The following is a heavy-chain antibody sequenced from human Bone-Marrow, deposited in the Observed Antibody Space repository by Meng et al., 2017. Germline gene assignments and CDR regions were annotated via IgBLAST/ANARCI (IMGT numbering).Heavy chain of an antibody. V-gene: IGHV1-8*02. CDR3: ARGGYSSSWYAEWYFDL. Sequence: ASVKVSCKASGYTFTGYYMHWVRQAPGQGLEWMGWMNPNSGNTGYAQKFQGRVTMTRNTSISTAYMELSSLRSDDTAVYYCARGGYSSSWYAEWYFDLWGRGTLVTVSS. J-gene: IGHJ2*01. D-gene: IGHD6-13*01. CDR2: MNPNSGNT. CDR1: GYTFTGYY.